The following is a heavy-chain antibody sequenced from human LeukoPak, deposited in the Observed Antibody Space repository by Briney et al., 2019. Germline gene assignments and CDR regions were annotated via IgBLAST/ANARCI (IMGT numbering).Heavy chain of an antibody. CDR3: ARDQEGFDY. V-gene: IGHV1-46*01. CDR1: GYTFTNNY. Sequence: GASVKVSCTASGYTFTNNYLHWVRQAPGQGLEWMGTIYPRDGSTSYAQNFQGRVTVTRDTSTTTVHMELRGLRSEDTAVYYCARDQEGFDYWGQGTVVTVSS. CDR2: IYPRDGST. J-gene: IGHJ4*02.